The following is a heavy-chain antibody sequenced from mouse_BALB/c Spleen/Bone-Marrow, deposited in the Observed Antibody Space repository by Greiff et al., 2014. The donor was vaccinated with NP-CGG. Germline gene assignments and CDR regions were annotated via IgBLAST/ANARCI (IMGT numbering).Heavy chain of an antibody. V-gene: IGHV1S81*02. J-gene: IGHJ4*01. CDR1: GYTFTSYY. D-gene: IGHD2-13*01. CDR3: TGRLLYYAMDY. CDR2: INPSNGGT. Sequence: VQLQQSGAELVKPGASVKLSCKASGYTFTSYYMYWVKQRPGQGLEWIGEINPSNGGTNFNEKFKSKATLTVDKSSSAAYMQLSSLTSEDSAVYYCTGRLLYYAMDYWGQGTSVTVSS.